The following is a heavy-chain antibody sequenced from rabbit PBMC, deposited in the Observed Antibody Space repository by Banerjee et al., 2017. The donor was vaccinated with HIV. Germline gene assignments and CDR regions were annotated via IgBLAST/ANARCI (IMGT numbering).Heavy chain of an antibody. CDR2: FYPDYGST. D-gene: IGHD1-1*01. CDR3: AKTTVYYAFNL. CDR1: GFSFNNGYW. Sequence: QEQLEESGGDLVKPEGSLTLTCTASGFSFNNGYWICWIRQAPGKGLEWIACFYPDYGSTVYATWAKGRFTISKISSTTVTLQMTSLTAADTATYFCAKTTVYYAFNLWGPGTLVTVS. J-gene: IGHJ4*01. V-gene: IGHV1S45*01.